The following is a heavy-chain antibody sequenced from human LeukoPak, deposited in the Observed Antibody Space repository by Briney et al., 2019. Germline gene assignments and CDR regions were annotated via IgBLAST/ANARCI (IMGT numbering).Heavy chain of an antibody. CDR2: ISYDGSNK. V-gene: IGHV3-30-3*01. Sequence: GGSLRLSCAASGFTFSSYAMHWVRQAPGKGLEWVAVISYDGSNKYYADSVKGRFTISRDNSKNTLYLQMNSLRAEDTAVYYCARANRPRRGYSYDDAFDIWGQGTMVTVSS. D-gene: IGHD5-18*01. CDR1: GFTFSSYA. J-gene: IGHJ3*02. CDR3: ARANRPRRGYSYDDAFDI.